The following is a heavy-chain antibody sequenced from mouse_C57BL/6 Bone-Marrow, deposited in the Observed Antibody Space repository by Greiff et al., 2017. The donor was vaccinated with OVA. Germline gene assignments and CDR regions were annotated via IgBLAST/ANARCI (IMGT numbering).Heavy chain of an antibody. Sequence: QVQLQQPGAELVRPGSSVKLSCKASGYTFTSYWMHWVKQRPIQGLEWIGNIDPSDSETHYNQKFKDKATLTVDTSSNTAYMQLSSLTSEDSAVYYCARAGNYSNRYFDYWGQGTTLTVSS. CDR2: IDPSDSET. D-gene: IGHD2-5*01. CDR3: ARAGNYSNRYFDY. V-gene: IGHV1-52*01. CDR1: GYTFTSYW. J-gene: IGHJ2*01.